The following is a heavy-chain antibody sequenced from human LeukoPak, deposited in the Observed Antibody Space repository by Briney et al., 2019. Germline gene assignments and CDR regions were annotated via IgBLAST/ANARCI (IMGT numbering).Heavy chain of an antibody. CDR1: GFTFSSYA. D-gene: IGHD3-9*01. J-gene: IGHJ4*02. Sequence: GGSLRLSCAASGFTFSSYAMHWVRQPPGKGLEYVSGISSNGGSTYYANSVKGRFTISRDNSKNTVYLQMGSLRAEDMAVYYCPWGNTLTGYSRYWGQGTLVTVSS. CDR2: ISSNGGST. V-gene: IGHV3-64*01. CDR3: PWGNTLTGYSRY.